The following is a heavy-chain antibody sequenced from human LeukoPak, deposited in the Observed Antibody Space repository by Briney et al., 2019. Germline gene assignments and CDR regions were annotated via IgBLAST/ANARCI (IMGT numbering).Heavy chain of an antibody. Sequence: GGSLRLSCAASGFTFSSYAMTWVRQAPGKGLEWVSGINWNGGSTGYADSVKGRCTISRDNAKSSLYLQMNSLRAEDTALYYCARAAAAPYYYYYYMDVWGKGTTVTVSS. CDR2: INWNGGST. D-gene: IGHD6-13*01. J-gene: IGHJ6*03. CDR1: GFTFSSYA. CDR3: ARAAAAPYYYYYYMDV. V-gene: IGHV3-20*04.